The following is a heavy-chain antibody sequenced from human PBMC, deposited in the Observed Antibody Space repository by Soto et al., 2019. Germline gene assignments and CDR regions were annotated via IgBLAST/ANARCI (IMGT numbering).Heavy chain of an antibody. CDR2: TYYTGTT. J-gene: IGHJ6*02. CDR3: ARDRVRRDNKPYGMDV. CDR1: GDPISSGGYF. D-gene: IGHD2-21*01. V-gene: IGHV4-31*03. Sequence: QVQLQESGPGLVQPSQTLSLTCTVSGDPISSGGYFWTWIRQHPGKGQEWIGNTYYTGTTYYNPSPQSRSSISVDTSKNQFSLKLTSVTPADTAIYYCARDRVRRDNKPYGMDVWGQGTTVTVSS.